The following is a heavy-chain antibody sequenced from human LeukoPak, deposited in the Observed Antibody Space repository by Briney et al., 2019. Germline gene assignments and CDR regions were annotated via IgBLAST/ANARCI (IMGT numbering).Heavy chain of an antibody. D-gene: IGHD2-15*01. Sequence: RGSLRLSCAASGFTFSNAWMSWVRQAPGKGLEWVGRIRSGSDGGTTDYAASVKGRFTISRHDSKTTLYLQMNSLKTEDTAVYYCTTEKGGIIVVAATRSYAFDIWGQGTMVTVSS. CDR2: IRSGSDGGTT. CDR1: GFTFSNAW. V-gene: IGHV3-15*01. J-gene: IGHJ3*02. CDR3: TTEKGGIIVVAATRSYAFDI.